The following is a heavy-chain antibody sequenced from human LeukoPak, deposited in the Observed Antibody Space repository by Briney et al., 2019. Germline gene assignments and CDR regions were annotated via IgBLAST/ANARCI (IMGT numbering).Heavy chain of an antibody. Sequence: SQTLSLTCAISGDSVSSNSAAWSWIRQSPSRGLEWLGRTYYGSKWYNDYAVSVKSRITINPDTSKNQFSLQLNSVTPEDTAVYYCARASVNPYERGFLEWLWEFDYWGQGTLVTVSS. CDR2: TYYGSKWYN. V-gene: IGHV6-1*01. CDR1: GDSVSSNSAA. D-gene: IGHD3-3*01. CDR3: ARASVNPYERGFLEWLWEFDY. J-gene: IGHJ4*02.